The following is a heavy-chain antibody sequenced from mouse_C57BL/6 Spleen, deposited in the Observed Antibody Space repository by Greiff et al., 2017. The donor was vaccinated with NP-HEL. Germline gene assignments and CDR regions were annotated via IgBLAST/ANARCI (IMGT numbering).Heavy chain of an antibody. V-gene: IGHV1-4*01. Sequence: VQLVESGAELARPGASVKMSCKASGYTFTSYTMHWVKQRPGQGLEWIGYINPSSGYTKYNQKFKDKATLTADKSSSTAYMQLSSLTSEDSAVYYCARAPMVTRDYAMDYWGQGTSVTVSS. D-gene: IGHD2-2*01. CDR1: GYTFTSYT. CDR3: ARAPMVTRDYAMDY. CDR2: INPSSGYT. J-gene: IGHJ4*01.